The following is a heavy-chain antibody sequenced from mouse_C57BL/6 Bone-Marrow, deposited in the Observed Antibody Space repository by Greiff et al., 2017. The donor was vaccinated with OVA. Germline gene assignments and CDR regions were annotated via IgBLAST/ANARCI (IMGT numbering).Heavy chain of an antibody. CDR1: GFTFSDYY. CDR2: ISNGGGST. Sequence: EVKVEESGGGLVQPGGSLKLSCAASGFTFSDYYMYWVRQTPEKRLEWVAYISNGGGSTYYPDTVKGRFTISRDNAKNTLYLQMSRLKSEDTAMYYCARHYYYGSSLYYAMDDWGQGTSVTVSS. D-gene: IGHD1-1*01. J-gene: IGHJ4*01. CDR3: ARHYYYGSSLYYAMDD. V-gene: IGHV5-12*01.